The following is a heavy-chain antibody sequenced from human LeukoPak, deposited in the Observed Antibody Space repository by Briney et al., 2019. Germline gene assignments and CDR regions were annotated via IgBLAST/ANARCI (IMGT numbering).Heavy chain of an antibody. V-gene: IGHV3-23*01. CDR2: ITGSGGST. D-gene: IGHD3-9*01. CDR3: AKASTLRYFDWFASAFDI. J-gene: IGHJ3*02. CDR1: GFTFSSYA. Sequence: GGSLRLSCAASGFTFSSYAMSWVRQAPGKGLEWVSAITGSGGSTYYADSVKGRFTISRDNSKNTLYLQMNSLRAEDTAVYYCAKASTLRYFDWFASAFDIWGQRTMVTVSS.